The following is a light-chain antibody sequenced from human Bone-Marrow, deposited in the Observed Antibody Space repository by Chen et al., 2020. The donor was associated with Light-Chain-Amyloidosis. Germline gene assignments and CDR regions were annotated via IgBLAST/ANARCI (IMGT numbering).Light chain of an antibody. V-gene: IGLV3-25*03. CDR3: QSADSSGTYEVI. CDR1: DLPTKY. Sequence: SYELTQPPPVSVSPGQTARITCSGDDLPTKYAYWYQPGPAPVLVIHRDTERPSGISERFSGSSSGTTATLTISGVQAEDEADYHCQSADSSGTYEVIFGGGTKLTVL. J-gene: IGLJ2*01. CDR2: RDT.